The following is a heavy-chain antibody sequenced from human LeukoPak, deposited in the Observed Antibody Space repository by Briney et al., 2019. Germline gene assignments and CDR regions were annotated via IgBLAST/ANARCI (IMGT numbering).Heavy chain of an antibody. CDR2: IYDSGST. J-gene: IGHJ6*03. Sequence: SQTLSLTCTVSGGSISSYYWSWIRQPPGKGLEWIGYIYDSGSTNYNPSLKSRVTISVDTSKNRFSLKLSSVTAADTAVYYCARVGAAAAAYYYYYYMDVWGKGTTVTISS. CDR1: GGSISSYY. CDR3: ARVGAAAAAYYYYYYMDV. V-gene: IGHV4-59*08. D-gene: IGHD6-13*01.